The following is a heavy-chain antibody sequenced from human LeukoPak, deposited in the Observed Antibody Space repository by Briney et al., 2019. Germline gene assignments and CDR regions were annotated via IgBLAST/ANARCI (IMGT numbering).Heavy chain of an antibody. D-gene: IGHD1-26*01. J-gene: IGHJ4*02. CDR2: ISSSSSTI. Sequence: PGGSLRLSCAASGFTFSSYSMNWVRQAPGKGLEWVSYISSSSSTIYYADSVKGRFTISRDNAKNSLYLQMNSLRAEDTAVYYCARLLASQWELTHFDYWGQGTLVTVSS. CDR3: ARLLASQWELTHFDY. V-gene: IGHV3-48*04. CDR1: GFTFSSYS.